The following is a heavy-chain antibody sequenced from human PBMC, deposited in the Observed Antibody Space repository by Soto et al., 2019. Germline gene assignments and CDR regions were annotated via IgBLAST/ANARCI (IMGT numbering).Heavy chain of an antibody. D-gene: IGHD1-1*01. Sequence: QVQLVQSGAEAKKPGASVKVSCKASGYTFTSYGISWVRQAPGQGLEWMGWISAYNGNTNYAQKLQGRVTMTTDTSTSTSYMELRSLRSDDTAVYYCARSSRGGELEGGSVNWFDPWGQGTLVTVSS. CDR2: ISAYNGNT. J-gene: IGHJ5*02. CDR1: GYTFTSYG. V-gene: IGHV1-18*01. CDR3: ARSSRGGELEGGSVNWFDP.